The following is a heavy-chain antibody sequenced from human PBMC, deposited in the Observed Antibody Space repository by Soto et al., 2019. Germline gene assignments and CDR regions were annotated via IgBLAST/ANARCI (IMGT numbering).Heavy chain of an antibody. Sequence: SETLSLTCAVSGGSISSSNWWSWVRQPPGKGLEWIGEIYHSGSTNYNPSLKSRVTISVDKSKNQFSLKLSSVTAPARAVYSCARVPGIAVAGGWFDPWGQGTLVTVSS. V-gene: IGHV4-4*02. D-gene: IGHD6-19*01. CDR1: GGSISSSNW. J-gene: IGHJ5*02. CDR3: ARVPGIAVAGGWFDP. CDR2: IYHSGST.